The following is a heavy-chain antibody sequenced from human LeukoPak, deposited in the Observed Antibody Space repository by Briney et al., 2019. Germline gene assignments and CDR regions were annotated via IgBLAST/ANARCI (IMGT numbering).Heavy chain of an antibody. D-gene: IGHD2-15*01. CDR1: GYTFTSYD. J-gene: IGHJ3*02. CDR3: ARGVVDDAFDI. Sequence: ASVKVSCMASGYTFTSYDINWVRQATGQGLEWMGWMNPNSGNTGYAQKFQGRVTMTRNTSISTAYMELSSLRSEGTAVYYCARGVVDDAFDIWGQGTMVTVSS. V-gene: IGHV1-8*01. CDR2: MNPNSGNT.